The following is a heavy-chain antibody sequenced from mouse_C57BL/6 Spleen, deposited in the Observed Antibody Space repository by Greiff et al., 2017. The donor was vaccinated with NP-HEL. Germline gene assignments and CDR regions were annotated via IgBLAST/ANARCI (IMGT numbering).Heavy chain of an antibody. J-gene: IGHJ2*01. CDR3: ARRLRDYFDY. CDR2: ISSGSSTI. D-gene: IGHD1-2*01. V-gene: IGHV5-17*01. Sequence: VHVKQSGGGLVKPGGSLKLSCAASGFTFSDYGMHWVRQAPEKGLEWVAYISSGSSTIYYADTVKGRFTISRDNAKNTLFLQMTSLRSEDTAMYYCARRLRDYFDYWGQGTTLTVSS. CDR1: GFTFSDYG.